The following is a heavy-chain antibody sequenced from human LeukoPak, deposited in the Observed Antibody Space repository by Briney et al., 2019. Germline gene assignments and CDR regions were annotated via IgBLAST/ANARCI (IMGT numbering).Heavy chain of an antibody. V-gene: IGHV4-61*05. Sequence: SETLSLTCTVSGGSISSSSYHWGWIRQPPGKGLEWIGYIYYSGSTNYNPSLKSRVTISVDTSKNQFSLKLSSVTAADTAVYYCARLGGYSYGEPTSYNWFDPWGQGTLVTVSS. CDR2: IYYSGST. CDR1: GGSISSSSYH. D-gene: IGHD5-18*01. J-gene: IGHJ5*02. CDR3: ARLGGYSYGEPTSYNWFDP.